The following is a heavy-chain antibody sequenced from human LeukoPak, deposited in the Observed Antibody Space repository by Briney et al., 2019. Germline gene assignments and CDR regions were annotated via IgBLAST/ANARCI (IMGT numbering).Heavy chain of an antibody. V-gene: IGHV3-53*01. CDR3: ARERGRGRGSPWFDY. J-gene: IGHJ4*02. CDR2: IYSDGST. CDR1: GFIVSGDF. D-gene: IGHD3-16*01. Sequence: GGSLRLSCAASGFIVSGDFMSWVRQAPGKGLEWVSVIYSDGSTYYADSVKGRFTISRDNSKNTPDLQMTGLRAEDTAVYYCARERGRGRGSPWFDYWGQGTLVTVSS.